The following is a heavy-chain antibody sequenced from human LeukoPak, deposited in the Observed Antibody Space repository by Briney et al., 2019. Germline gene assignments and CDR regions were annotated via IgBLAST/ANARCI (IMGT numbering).Heavy chain of an antibody. Sequence: PETLSLTCTVSGGSISNYYWSWIRQPPGKGLEWIGYIYYSGSTIYNPSLKSRVTISVDTSKNQFSLKLSSVTAADTAIYYCARQSRGRAAACDYWGQGTLVTVSS. J-gene: IGHJ4*02. CDR3: ARQSRGRAAACDY. V-gene: IGHV4-59*01. CDR1: GGSISNYY. CDR2: IYYSGST. D-gene: IGHD2-2*01.